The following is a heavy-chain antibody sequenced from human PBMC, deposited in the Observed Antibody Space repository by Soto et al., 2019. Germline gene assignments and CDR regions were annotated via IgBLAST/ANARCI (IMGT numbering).Heavy chain of an antibody. V-gene: IGHV5-51*01. D-gene: IGHD2-2*02. CDR3: ARQVCSSTSCYNPYYYYGMDV. CDR1: GYSFTSYW. J-gene: IGHJ6*02. CDR2: IYPGDSDT. Sequence: GESLKISCNGSGYSFTSYWIGWVRQMPGKGLEWMGIIYPGDSDTRYSPSFQGQVTISADKSISTAYLQWSSLKASDTAMYYCARQVCSSTSCYNPYYYYGMDVWGQGTTVTVSS.